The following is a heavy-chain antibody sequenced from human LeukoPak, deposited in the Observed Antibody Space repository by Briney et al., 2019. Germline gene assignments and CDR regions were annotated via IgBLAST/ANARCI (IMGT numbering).Heavy chain of an antibody. CDR2: INNDGRST. Sequence: GGSLRLSCAASGFTFSTYTIHWVRQVPGKGLMWVSRINNDGRSTTYADSVKGRFTISRDNAKDTLYLQMNSLTAEDTAVYYCARDGGGSSGYYWGLGYWGQGTLVTVSS. V-gene: IGHV3-74*03. D-gene: IGHD3-22*01. J-gene: IGHJ4*02. CDR1: GFTFSTYT. CDR3: ARDGGGSSGYYWGLGY.